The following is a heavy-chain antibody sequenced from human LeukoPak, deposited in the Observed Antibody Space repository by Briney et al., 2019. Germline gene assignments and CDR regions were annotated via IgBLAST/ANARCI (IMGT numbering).Heavy chain of an antibody. CDR3: ARAHSSSWLYFDY. D-gene: IGHD6-13*01. J-gene: IGHJ4*02. V-gene: IGHV5-51*01. Sequence: GESLKISCKGSGYSFTSYWIGWVRQMPGKGLEWMGIIYPGDSDTRYSPSFQGQVTISADKSISTAYLQWSSLKASDTAMYHCARAHSSSWLYFDYWGQGTLVTVSS. CDR1: GYSFTSYW. CDR2: IYPGDSDT.